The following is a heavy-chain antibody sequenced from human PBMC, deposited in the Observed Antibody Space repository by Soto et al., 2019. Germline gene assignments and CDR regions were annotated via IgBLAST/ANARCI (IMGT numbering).Heavy chain of an antibody. V-gene: IGHV3-11*01. J-gene: IGHJ5*02. CDR2: ISSSGSTI. CDR3: ARDLESSSWHTGPNWFDP. Sequence: QVQLGESGGGLVKPGGSLRLSCAAAGFTFSDYYMSWISQAPGKGLEWVSYISSSGSTIYYADSVKGRFTISRDNAKNPLYLQMNSLRAEDTAVYYCARDLESSSWHTGPNWFDPWGQGTLVTVSS. D-gene: IGHD6-13*01. CDR1: GFTFSDYY.